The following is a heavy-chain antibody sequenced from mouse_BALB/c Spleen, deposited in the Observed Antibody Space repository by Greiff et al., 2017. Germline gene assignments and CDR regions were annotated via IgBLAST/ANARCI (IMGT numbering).Heavy chain of an antibody. V-gene: IGHV5-12-1*01. CDR1: GFAFSSYD. Sequence: DVMLVESGGGLVKPGGSLKLSCAASGFAFSSYDMSWVRQTPEKRLEWVAYISSGGGSTYYPDTVKGRFTISRDNAKNTLYLQMSSLKSEDTAMYYCARLSTRGFAYWGQGTLVTVSA. CDR3: ARLSTRGFAY. J-gene: IGHJ3*01. CDR2: ISSGGGST. D-gene: IGHD2-1*01.